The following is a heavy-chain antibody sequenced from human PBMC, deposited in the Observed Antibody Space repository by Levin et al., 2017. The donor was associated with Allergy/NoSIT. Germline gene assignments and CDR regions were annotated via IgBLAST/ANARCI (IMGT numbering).Heavy chain of an antibody. Sequence: RAGGSLRLSCAASGFTFSNAWMSWVRQAPGKGLEWVGRIKSKTDGGTTDYAAPVKGRFTISRDDSKNTLYLQMNSLKTEDTAVYYCTTPILWFGESTTNFDYWGQGTLVTVSS. CDR1: GFTFSNAW. CDR3: TTPILWFGESTTNFDY. CDR2: IKSKTDGGTT. V-gene: IGHV3-15*01. D-gene: IGHD3-10*01. J-gene: IGHJ4*02.